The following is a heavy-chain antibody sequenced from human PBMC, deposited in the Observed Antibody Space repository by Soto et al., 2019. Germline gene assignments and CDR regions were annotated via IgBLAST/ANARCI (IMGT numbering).Heavy chain of an antibody. Sequence: QVQLVESGGGVVQPGRSLRLSCAASRFAFSDYGMHWVRQAPGKGLEWVAVIWSDGSKKYYAESLRGRFTISRDNSKNILYLQMNSLRAEDTGVYYCARQDYYGSGTILTVDYWGQGTLVTVSS. CDR1: RFAFSDYG. CDR3: ARQDYYGSGTILTVDY. J-gene: IGHJ4*02. D-gene: IGHD3-10*01. V-gene: IGHV3-33*01. CDR2: IWSDGSKK.